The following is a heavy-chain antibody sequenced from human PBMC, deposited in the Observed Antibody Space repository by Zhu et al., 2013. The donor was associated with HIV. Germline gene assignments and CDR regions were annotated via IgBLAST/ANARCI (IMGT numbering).Heavy chain of an antibody. V-gene: IGHV1-69*06. J-gene: IGHJ5*02. D-gene: IGHD6-13*01. CDR3: ARGPRAQQLIPLYNWFDP. CDR2: IIPIFGTA. Sequence: QVQLVQSGAEVKKPGSSVKVSCKASGGTFSSYAISWVRQAPGQGLEWMGGIIPIFGTANYAQKFQGRVTITADKSTSTAYMELSSLRSEDTAVYYCARGPRAQQLIPLYNWFDPWGQGTLVTVSS. CDR1: GGTFSSYA.